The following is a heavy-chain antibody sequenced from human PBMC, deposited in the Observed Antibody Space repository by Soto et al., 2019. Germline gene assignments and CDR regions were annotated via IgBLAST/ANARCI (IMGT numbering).Heavy chain of an antibody. J-gene: IGHJ5*02. CDR1: GGIFSSFS. Sequence: QVQLVQSGAEVKTPGSSVEVSCKASGGIFSSFSITWVRQVPGYGLEWMGGIIPMTGTPNYAEKFQGRLTLTADGSTRTAYLVLSSLKSEDTAVYYCARGPILPGATSWLDPWGQGTVVIVSS. CDR3: ARGPILPGATSWLDP. CDR2: IIPMTGTP. V-gene: IGHV1-69*01. D-gene: IGHD2-2*01.